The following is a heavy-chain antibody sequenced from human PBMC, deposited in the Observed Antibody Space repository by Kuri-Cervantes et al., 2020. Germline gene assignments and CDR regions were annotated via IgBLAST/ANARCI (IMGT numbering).Heavy chain of an antibody. V-gene: IGHV3-15*01. CDR1: GFTFSSYE. CDR2: IKSKTDGGTT. CDR3: ARDKEVAYSSGWFYSYYYYGMDV. Sequence: GGSLRLSCAASGFTFSSYEMNWVRQAPGKGLEWVGRIKSKTDGGTTDYAAPVKGRFTISRDESKNTLYLQMNSLRAEDTAVYYCARDKEVAYSSGWFYSYYYYGMDVWGQGTTVTVSS. J-gene: IGHJ6*02. D-gene: IGHD6-19*01.